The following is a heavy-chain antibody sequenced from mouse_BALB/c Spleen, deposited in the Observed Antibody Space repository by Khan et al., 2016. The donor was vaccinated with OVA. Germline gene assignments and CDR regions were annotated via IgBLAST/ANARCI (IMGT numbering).Heavy chain of an antibody. D-gene: IGHD2-14*01. CDR2: MIYNGYT. CDR3: ARSNYRYAFAY. Sequence: EVQLQESGPSLVKPSQTLSLTCSVTGDSITSGYWSWIRKFPGNKLEYMGYMIYNGYTDYNPSLITRLANTRHTSKTQYYLQLKSVSTEDAATDSCARSNYRYAFAYWGQGTLVTVSA. CDR1: GDSITSGY. J-gene: IGHJ3*01. V-gene: IGHV3-8*02.